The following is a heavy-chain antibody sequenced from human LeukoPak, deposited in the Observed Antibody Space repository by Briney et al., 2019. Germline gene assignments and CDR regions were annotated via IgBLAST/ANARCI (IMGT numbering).Heavy chain of an antibody. V-gene: IGHV3-30*03. CDR3: VRGSNGWSGMDV. Sequence: GGSLRLSCAASGFTFSSHGIHWVRQAPDKGLEWVAFISNDGTNKYYADSVRGRFTVSRDNSKNTLYLQMSSLRADDTAVYYCVRGSNGWSGMDVWGQGTTVTVSS. CDR1: GFTFSSHG. J-gene: IGHJ6*02. D-gene: IGHD6-19*01. CDR2: ISNDGTNK.